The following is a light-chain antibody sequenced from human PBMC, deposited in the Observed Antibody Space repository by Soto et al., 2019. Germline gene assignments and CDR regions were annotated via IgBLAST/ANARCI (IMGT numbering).Light chain of an antibody. Sequence: QSVLTQPPSASGSPGQSVTISCTGTSSDVGNYNYVSWYQQYPGKAPKLMIYEVNKRPSGVPDSFSGSKSGNTASLTVSGLQAEDEADYYCTSYAAGKNVVFGGGTKLTVL. V-gene: IGLV2-8*01. CDR3: TSYAAGKNVV. J-gene: IGLJ2*01. CDR1: SSDVGNYNY. CDR2: EVN.